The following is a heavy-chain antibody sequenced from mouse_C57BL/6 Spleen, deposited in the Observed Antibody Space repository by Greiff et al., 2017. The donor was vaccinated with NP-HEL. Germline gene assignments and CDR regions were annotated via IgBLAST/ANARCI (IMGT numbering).Heavy chain of an antibody. CDR2: INPSSGYT. J-gene: IGHJ4*01. V-gene: IGHV1-7*01. CDR1: GYTFTSYW. D-gene: IGHD1-1*01. Sequence: QVQLQQSGAELAKPGASVKLSCKASGYTFTSYWMHWVKQRPGQGLEWIGYINPSSGYTKYNQKFKDKATLTADKYSSTAYMQLSSLTYEDSAVYYCASLGSSLYYAMDYWGQGTSVTVSS. CDR3: ASLGSSLYYAMDY.